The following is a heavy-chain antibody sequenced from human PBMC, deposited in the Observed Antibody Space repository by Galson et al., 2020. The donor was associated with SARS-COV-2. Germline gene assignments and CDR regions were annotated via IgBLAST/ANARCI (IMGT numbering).Heavy chain of an antibody. V-gene: IGHV4-59*08. CDR2: VFQSGLA. CDR3: ARHMTGYSYGLFDY. Sequence: ASETLSLTCIVSGGSVIGNWRSWVRQSPGKGLEWIGYVFQSGLADYNPSLKGRVTILVDTSKNQFSLQLSSVTAADTAVYFCARHMTGYSYGLFDYWGRGTLVAVSS. CDR1: GGSVIGNW. D-gene: IGHD5-18*01. J-gene: IGHJ4*02.